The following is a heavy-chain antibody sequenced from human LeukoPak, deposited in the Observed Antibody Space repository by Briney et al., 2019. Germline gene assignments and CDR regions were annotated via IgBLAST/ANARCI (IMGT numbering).Heavy chain of an antibody. CDR2: IWFDGSVK. V-gene: IGHV3-33*06. CDR3: AKDTAVQFLEPAF. J-gene: IGHJ4*02. Sequence: RGFLRLSCAASGFTFNTHGMHWVRQAPGKGLEWVAAIWFDGSVKHYSDAVKGRFTISRDNSLNTLYLQMNSLRVEDTAMYYCAKDTAVQFLEPAFWGQGTLVTVSS. D-gene: IGHD3-3*01. CDR1: GFTFNTHG.